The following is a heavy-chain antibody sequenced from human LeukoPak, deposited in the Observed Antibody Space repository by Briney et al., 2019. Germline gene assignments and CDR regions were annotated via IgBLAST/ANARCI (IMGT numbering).Heavy chain of an antibody. CDR1: GFLFDDYG. Sequence: GGSLRLSCAASGFLFDDYGMSWVRQAPGKGLEWVSGINWNGGSIGYADSVKGRFTISRDNAKNSLYLQMNSLRAEDTALYYCARASIAVAATLYYFDYWGQGTLVTVSS. D-gene: IGHD6-19*01. CDR2: INWNGGSI. J-gene: IGHJ4*02. V-gene: IGHV3-20*04. CDR3: ARASIAVAATLYYFDY.